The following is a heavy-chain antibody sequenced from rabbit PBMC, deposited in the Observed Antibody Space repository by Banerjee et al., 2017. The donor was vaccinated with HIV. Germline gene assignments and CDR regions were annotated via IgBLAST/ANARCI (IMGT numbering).Heavy chain of an antibody. CDR3: ARAPYAYYTGDAYASFNL. V-gene: IGHV1S43*01. Sequence: QEQLEESGGDLVKPEGSLTLTCTASGFSFTNKYVMCWVRQAPGKGLELIACISTSSGTTWYANWVNGRFTISKSTSLNTVDLKMTSLTAADTATYFCARAPYAYYTGDAYASFNLWGPGTLVTDS. J-gene: IGHJ4*01. CDR2: ISTSSGTT. CDR1: GFSFTNKYV. D-gene: IGHD6-1*01.